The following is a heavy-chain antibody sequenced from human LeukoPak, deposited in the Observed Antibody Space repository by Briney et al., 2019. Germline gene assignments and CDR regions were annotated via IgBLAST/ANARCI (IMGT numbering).Heavy chain of an antibody. CDR3: ATYINWVAGDV. J-gene: IGHJ6*02. D-gene: IGHD1-1*01. CDR2: INHEGGGI. V-gene: IGHV3-7*01. CDR1: GFTFSESW. Sequence: GGSLRLSCAASGFTFSESWMTWVRQVPGQGLEWVAHINHEGGGIQYVDSVKGRFTISRDNAKGSVFLQMNSLRAEDTAIYHCATYINWVAGDVWGQGTTVIVSS.